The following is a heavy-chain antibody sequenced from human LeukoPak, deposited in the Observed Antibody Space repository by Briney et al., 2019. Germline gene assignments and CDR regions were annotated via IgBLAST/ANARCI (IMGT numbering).Heavy chain of an antibody. Sequence: GRSLRLSCAASGFTFSSYGMHWVRQAPGKGLEWVAVISYDGSNKYYADSVKGRFTISRDNSKNTLYLQMNSLRAEDTAVYYCASGFIPAATIDYWGQGTLVTVSS. CDR3: ASGFIPAATIDY. J-gene: IGHJ4*02. D-gene: IGHD2-2*01. CDR1: GFTFSSYG. CDR2: ISYDGSNK. V-gene: IGHV3-30*19.